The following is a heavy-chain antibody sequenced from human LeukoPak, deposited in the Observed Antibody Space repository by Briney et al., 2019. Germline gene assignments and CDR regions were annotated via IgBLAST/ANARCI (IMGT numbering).Heavy chain of an antibody. CDR1: GFTFSSYA. V-gene: IGHV3-23*01. CDR3: PKLAGVRRLCFGRMNY. D-gene: IGHD3-10*01. J-gene: IGHJ4*02. CDR2: ISGSGGST. Sequence: GGSLRLSCAASGFTFSSYAMSWVRQAPGKGLEWVSAISGSGGSTYYADSVKGRFTISRDNSKNTLYLQMNSLRAEDTAVYYWPKLAGVRRLCFGRMNYWGQGPLVTVSS.